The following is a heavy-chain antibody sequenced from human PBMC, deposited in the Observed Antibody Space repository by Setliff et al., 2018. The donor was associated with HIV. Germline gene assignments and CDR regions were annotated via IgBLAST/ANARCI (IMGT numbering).Heavy chain of an antibody. D-gene: IGHD6-13*01. V-gene: IGHV1-8*02. CDR2: MNPDSGNT. Sequence: ASVKVSCKASGYTFTSYGISWVRQAPGQGLEWMGWMNPDSGNTDYAQKFQGRVTMTRDTSISTAYMELRSLRSDDTAVYYCAAIAAAALRGTFDIWGQGTMVTVSS. CDR1: GYTFTSYG. CDR3: AAIAAAALRGTFDI. J-gene: IGHJ3*02.